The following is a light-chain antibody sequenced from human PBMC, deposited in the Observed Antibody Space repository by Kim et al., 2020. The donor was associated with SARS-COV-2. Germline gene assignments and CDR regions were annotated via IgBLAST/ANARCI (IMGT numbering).Light chain of an antibody. CDR1: KLGDKY. V-gene: IGLV3-1*01. J-gene: IGLJ3*02. Sequence: VSPGQTASITCSGDKLGDKYACWYQQQPGQSPVLVIYQDTKRPSGIPERFSGSNSGNTATLTISGTQAMDEADYYCQAWDSSTGVFGGGTQLTVL. CDR2: QDT. CDR3: QAWDSSTGV.